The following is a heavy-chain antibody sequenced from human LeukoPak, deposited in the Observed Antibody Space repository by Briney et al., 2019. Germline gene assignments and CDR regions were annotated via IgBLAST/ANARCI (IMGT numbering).Heavy chain of an antibody. J-gene: IGHJ4*02. D-gene: IGHD6-13*01. CDR3: ASGRLNIAAAFV. V-gene: IGHV1-8*01. Sequence: ASVKVSCKASGYTFTRYDINWVRQATGQGLEWMGWMNPNSGNTGYAQKFQARVTMTRNTSINTAYMELSSLRSEDTAVYYCASGRLNIAAAFVWGQGTLVTVSS. CDR2: MNPNSGNT. CDR1: GYTFTRYD.